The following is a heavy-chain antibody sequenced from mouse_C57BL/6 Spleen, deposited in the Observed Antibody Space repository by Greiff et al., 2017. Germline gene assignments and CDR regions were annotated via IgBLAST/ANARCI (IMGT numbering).Heavy chain of an antibody. D-gene: IGHD2-4*01. CDR3: ARSEGLEAWFAY. CDR2: IYPGDGDT. V-gene: IGHV1-82*01. J-gene: IGHJ3*01. CDR1: GYAFSSSW. Sequence: QVQLQQSGPELVKPGASVKISCKASGYAFSSSWMNWVKQRPGKGLEWIGRIYPGDGDTNYNGKFKGKATLTADKSSSTAYMQLSSLTSEDSAVYFCARSEGLEAWFAYWGQGTLVTVSA.